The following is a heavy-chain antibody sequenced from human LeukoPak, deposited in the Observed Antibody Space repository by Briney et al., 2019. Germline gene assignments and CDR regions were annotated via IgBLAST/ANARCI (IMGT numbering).Heavy chain of an antibody. D-gene: IGHD2-8*01. V-gene: IGHV4-61*02. J-gene: IGHJ1*01. CDR3: ARDLYGYFQH. CDR2: MYSSGTT. CDR1: GGSIISDSYY. Sequence: SETLSLTCSVSGGSIISDSYYWNWIRQPAGKGLEWIGRMYSSGTTNYNPSLKSRVTISVDTSKNQFSLKLNSVTAADTAVYYCARDLYGYFQHWGQGTLVTVSS.